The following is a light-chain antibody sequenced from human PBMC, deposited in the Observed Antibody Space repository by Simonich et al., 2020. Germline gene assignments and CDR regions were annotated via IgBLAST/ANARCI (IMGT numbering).Light chain of an antibody. V-gene: IGKV4-1*01. Sequence: DIVMTQSPDSLAVSLGERDTINCKSSQSDLYSSNNKNYLAWYQQKPGQPPKLLIYWASTREAGVPDRFSGSGSGTDFTLTISSLQAEDVAVYYCQQYYSTPLTFGGGTKVEIK. CDR1: QSDLYSSNNKNY. CDR2: WAS. J-gene: IGKJ4*01. CDR3: QQYYSTPLT.